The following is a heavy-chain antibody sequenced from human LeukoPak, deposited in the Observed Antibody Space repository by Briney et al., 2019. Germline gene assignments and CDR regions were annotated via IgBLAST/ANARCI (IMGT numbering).Heavy chain of an antibody. CDR2: ISGDGSNT. J-gene: IGHJ6*03. CDR1: GFTFTRYY. Sequence: GGSLRLSCAASGFTFTRYYMHWVRQAPGKGLVWVSRISGDGSNTIYADSVKGRFTISRDNSKNTLYLQMDSLRIDDTAIYYCERDSYGMDLWGKGTTVTVSS. CDR3: ERDSYGMDL. V-gene: IGHV3-74*01. D-gene: IGHD3-10*01.